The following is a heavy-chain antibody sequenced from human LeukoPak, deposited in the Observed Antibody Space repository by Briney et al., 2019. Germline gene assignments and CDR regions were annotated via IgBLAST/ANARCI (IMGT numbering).Heavy chain of an antibody. V-gene: IGHV3-7*01. CDR3: ARDKIVGATYFDD. D-gene: IGHD1-26*01. CDR1: GFTFSSYW. Sequence: GGSLRLSCAASGFTFSSYWMSRVGQAPGKGLEGVANIKQDRRVKYYVASVKGRFTISRDKAKNSLYLQMNSLRAQATAGHYFARDKIVGATYFDDWGQGTLVTVSS. CDR2: IKQDRRVK. J-gene: IGHJ4*02.